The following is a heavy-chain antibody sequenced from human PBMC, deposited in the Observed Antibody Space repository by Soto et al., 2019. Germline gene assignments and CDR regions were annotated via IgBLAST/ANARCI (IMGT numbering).Heavy chain of an antibody. CDR3: ASVNLGYCSGGSCYHVGKQFDY. CDR2: ISAYNGNT. J-gene: IGHJ4*02. Sequence: QVQLVQSGAEVKKPGASVKVSCKASGYTFTSYGISWVRQAPGQGLEWMGWISAYNGNTNYAQKLQGRVTMTTDTSTSTAYMELRSLRSDDTAVYYCASVNLGYCSGGSCYHVGKQFDYWGQGTLVTVSS. D-gene: IGHD2-15*01. CDR1: GYTFTSYG. V-gene: IGHV1-18*01.